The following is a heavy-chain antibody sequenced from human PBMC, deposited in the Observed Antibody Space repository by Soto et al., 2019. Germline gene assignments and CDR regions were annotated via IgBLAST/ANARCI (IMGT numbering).Heavy chain of an antibody. CDR1: GFTFSSYG. D-gene: IGHD3-9*01. CDR2: IWYDGSNK. CDR3: ARMANYDILTGYYDAFDI. V-gene: IGHV3-33*08. J-gene: IGHJ3*02. Sequence: GGSLRLSCAASGFTFSSYGMHWVRQAPGKGLEWVAVIWYDGSNKYYADSVKGRFTISRDNSKNTLYLQMNSLRAEDTAVYYCARMANYDILTGYYDAFDIWGQGTMVTVSS.